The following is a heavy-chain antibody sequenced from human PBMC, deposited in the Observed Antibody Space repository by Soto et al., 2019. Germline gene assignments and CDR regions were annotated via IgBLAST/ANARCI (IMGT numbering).Heavy chain of an antibody. Sequence: QLQLQESGPGLVKPSETLSLTCTVSGGSISSNSYYWGWIRQPPGKGLEWIGCIHYSGSTYYNPSLRSRDTSSVDTSKNQFSLKVSSVTAADTAVYYCARRLFSSTWPSYFDYWGQGTLVTVSS. D-gene: IGHD6-13*01. V-gene: IGHV4-39*01. CDR2: IHYSGST. J-gene: IGHJ4*02. CDR3: ARRLFSSTWPSYFDY. CDR1: GGSISSNSYY.